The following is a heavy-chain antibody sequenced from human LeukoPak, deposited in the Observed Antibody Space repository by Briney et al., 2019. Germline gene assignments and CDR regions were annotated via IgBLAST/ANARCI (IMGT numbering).Heavy chain of an antibody. D-gene: IGHD6-6*01. J-gene: IGHJ4*02. CDR2: IYYSGST. Sequence: SETLSLTCTVSGGSISSYYWSGIRQPPGKGLEYIGYIYYSGSTNYNPSLQSRVTISVDTSKNQFSLKLSSVTTADTAVYYCARMYSSSPYYFDYWGQGTLVTVSS. V-gene: IGHV4-59*01. CDR1: GGSISSYY. CDR3: ARMYSSSPYYFDY.